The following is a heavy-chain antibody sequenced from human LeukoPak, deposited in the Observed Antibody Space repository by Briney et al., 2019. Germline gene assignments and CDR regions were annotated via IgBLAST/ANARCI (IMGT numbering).Heavy chain of an antibody. Sequence: SETLSLTCTVSGGSISSYYWSWIRQPPGKGLGWIGEINHSGSTNYNPSLKSRVTISVDTSKNQFSLKLSSVTAADTAVYYCARVRGYSYGLGRGDWFDPWGQGTLVTVSS. D-gene: IGHD5-18*01. CDR3: ARVRGYSYGLGRGDWFDP. J-gene: IGHJ5*02. CDR2: INHSGST. CDR1: GGSISSYY. V-gene: IGHV4-34*01.